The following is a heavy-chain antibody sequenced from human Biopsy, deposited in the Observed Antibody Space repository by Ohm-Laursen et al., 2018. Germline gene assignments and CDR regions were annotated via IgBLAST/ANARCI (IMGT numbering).Heavy chain of an antibody. Sequence: SLRLSCTAPGFTFSNYAMGWVRQAPGKGLECVSSIGSDARSTLYADSVQGRFTISRDNSKNTLYLQIDNLRAKDTALYYCARAGPYYSDFWGQGTLVTVSS. CDR1: GFTFSNYA. CDR3: ARAGPYYSDF. V-gene: IGHV3-23*01. J-gene: IGHJ4*02. CDR2: IGSDARST.